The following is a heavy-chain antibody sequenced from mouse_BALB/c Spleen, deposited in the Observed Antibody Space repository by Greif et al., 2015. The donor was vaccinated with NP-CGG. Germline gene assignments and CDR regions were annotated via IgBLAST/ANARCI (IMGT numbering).Heavy chain of an antibody. V-gene: IGHV14-3*02. J-gene: IGHJ4*01. D-gene: IGHD3-1*01. CDR3: TRARPYYAMDY. CDR1: GFNIEDTY. CDR2: IDPANGNT. Sequence: VHVKQSGAELVKPGASVKLSCTASGFNIEDTYMHWVKQRPEQGLEWIGRIDPANGNTKYDPKFQGKATITADTSSNTAYLQLSSLTSEDTAVYYCTRARPYYAMDYWGQGTSVTVSS.